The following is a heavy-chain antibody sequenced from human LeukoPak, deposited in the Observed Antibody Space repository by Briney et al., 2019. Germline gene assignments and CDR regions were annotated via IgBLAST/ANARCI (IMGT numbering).Heavy chain of an antibody. CDR1: GFTFSSYA. V-gene: IGHV3-30-3*01. D-gene: IGHD2-2*01. CDR2: ISYDGSNK. Sequence: GGSLRLSCAASGFTFSSYAMHWVRQAPGKGLEWVAVISYDGSNKYYADSVEGRFTISRDNSKNTLYLQMNSLRAEDTAVYYCARDLGQLPTYWGQGTLVTVSS. J-gene: IGHJ4*02. CDR3: ARDLGQLPTY.